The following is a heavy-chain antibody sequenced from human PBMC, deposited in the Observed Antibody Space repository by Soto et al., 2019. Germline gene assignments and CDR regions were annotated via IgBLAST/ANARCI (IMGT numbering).Heavy chain of an antibody. CDR2: IVVGSGNT. CDR1: GFTFSNSA. CDR3: ARDDVLCDGGRCYGVPLDV. D-gene: IGHD2-15*01. Sequence: GASVKVSCKASGFTFSNSALQWVRQARGQRLEWIGWIVVGSGNTNYAQRFQQRVTITRDMSTSTAYLEVNSLRAEDTAVYYCARDDVLCDGGRCYGVPLDVWGKGTTVTVSS. J-gene: IGHJ6*04. V-gene: IGHV1-58*01.